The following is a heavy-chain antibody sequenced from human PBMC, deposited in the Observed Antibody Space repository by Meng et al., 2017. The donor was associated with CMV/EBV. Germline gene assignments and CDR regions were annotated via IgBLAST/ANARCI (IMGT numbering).Heavy chain of an antibody. J-gene: IGHJ4*02. D-gene: IGHD3-10*01. V-gene: IGHV3-33*06. CDR1: FTFSSYG. CDR3: AKDRAPWFGEPGAFDY. CDR2: IWNDGSNK. Sequence: FTFSSYGMHWVRQAPGKGLEWVAVIWNDGSNKYYADSVKGRFTISRDNSKNTLYLQMNSLRAEDTAVYYCAKDRAPWFGEPGAFDYWGQGTLVTVSS.